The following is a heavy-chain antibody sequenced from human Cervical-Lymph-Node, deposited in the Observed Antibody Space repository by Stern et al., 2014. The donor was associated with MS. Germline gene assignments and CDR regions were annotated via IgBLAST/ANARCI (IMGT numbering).Heavy chain of an antibody. D-gene: IGHD1-1*01. Sequence: QVQLQESGQGLVKPSQTLSLTCTVSGGSINNGDYYWSWVRQHPGKGLEWLGYIYYSGATYYNPSLKGRLTISVDTSKRHFSLKLTSVTAADTAVYYCARELSGMYGMDVWGQGTTVTVSS. CDR2: IYYSGAT. V-gene: IGHV4-31*03. J-gene: IGHJ6*02. CDR1: GGSINNGDYY. CDR3: ARELSGMYGMDV.